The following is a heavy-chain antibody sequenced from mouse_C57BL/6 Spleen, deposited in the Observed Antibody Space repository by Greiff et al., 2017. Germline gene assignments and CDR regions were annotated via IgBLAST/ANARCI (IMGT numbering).Heavy chain of an antibody. CDR3: AREDYEGGLAY. CDR2: FYPGDGDT. D-gene: IGHD2-4*01. Sequence: VQLQQSGPELVKPGASVKISCKASGYAFSSSWMNWVKQRPGKGLEWIGRFYPGDGDTNYNGKFKGKATLTADKSSSTAYMQLSSLTSEDSAVYFCAREDYEGGLAYWGQGTLVTVSA. V-gene: IGHV1-82*01. CDR1: GYAFSSSW. J-gene: IGHJ3*01.